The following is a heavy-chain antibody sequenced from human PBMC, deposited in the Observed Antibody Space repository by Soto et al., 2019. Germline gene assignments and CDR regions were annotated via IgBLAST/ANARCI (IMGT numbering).Heavy chain of an antibody. V-gene: IGHV1-2*02. D-gene: IGHD3-10*01. Sequence: GASVKVSCKASGYTFTGYFMHWVRQAPGQGLEWMGWINLYSGGADYAQSFQGRVTMTRDTSISTVYMELSRLRFDDTAVYYCARVIRGAYYNSPLDTWGQGTVVTVSS. CDR2: INLYSGGA. J-gene: IGHJ5*02. CDR3: ARVIRGAYYNSPLDT. CDR1: GYTFTGYF.